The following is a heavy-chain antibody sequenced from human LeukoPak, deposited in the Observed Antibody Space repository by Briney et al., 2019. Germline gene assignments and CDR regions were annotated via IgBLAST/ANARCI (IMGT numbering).Heavy chain of an antibody. V-gene: IGHV3-48*04. J-gene: IGHJ4*02. CDR2: ISSSGSTI. D-gene: IGHD1-26*01. CDR1: GFTFSHAW. CDR3: AREGVVGATANHYDY. Sequence: GGSLRLSCATSGFTFSHAWMNWVRQAPGKGLEWVSYISSSGSTIHYADSVKGRFTISRDNAKNSLYLQMNSLRAEDTAVYYCAREGVVGATANHYDYWGLGSLVTVSS.